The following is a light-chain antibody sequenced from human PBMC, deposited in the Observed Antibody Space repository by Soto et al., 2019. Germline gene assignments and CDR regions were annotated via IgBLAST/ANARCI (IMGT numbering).Light chain of an antibody. J-gene: IGLJ2*01. CDR3: AAWDDSLNVVL. CDR1: TSNVGNNA. V-gene: IGLV1-36*01. CDR2: FDD. Sequence: QSVLTQPPSVSEAPRPRVSISCSGNTSNVGNNAVNWYQQLPGKTPKLLIYFDDLVPSGVSDRFSGSKSGTSASLAISGLQSDDEAYYYCAAWDDSLNVVLFGGGTKLTVL.